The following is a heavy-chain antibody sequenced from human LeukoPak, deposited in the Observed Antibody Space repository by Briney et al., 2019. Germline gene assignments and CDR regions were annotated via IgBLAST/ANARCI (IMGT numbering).Heavy chain of an antibody. CDR1: GFSFSRNA. J-gene: IGHJ4*02. V-gene: IGHV3-23*01. CDR2: VGGSNTDT. D-gene: IGHD1-26*01. Sequence: GGSLRLSCVASGFSFSRNAMNWLRQPPGKGLEWVSGVGGSNTDTSYDDSVKGRFTISRDNSQNTVSLVMNNLRAEDTAIYYCATHDTMVGISWGQGTLVTVSS. CDR3: ATHDTMVGIS.